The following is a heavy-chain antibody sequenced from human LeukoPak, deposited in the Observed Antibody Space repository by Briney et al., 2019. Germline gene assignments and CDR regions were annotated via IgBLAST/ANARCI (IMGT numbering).Heavy chain of an antibody. J-gene: IGHJ4*02. Sequence: GGSLRLSCAASGFTFSSYGMHWVRQAPGKGLEWVAVIWYDGSNKYYADSVKGRFTISRDNSKNTLYLQMNSLRAEGTAVYYCARDQYSSGWYLIDYWGQGTLVTVSS. D-gene: IGHD6-19*01. V-gene: IGHV3-33*01. CDR2: IWYDGSNK. CDR1: GFTFSSYG. CDR3: ARDQYSSGWYLIDY.